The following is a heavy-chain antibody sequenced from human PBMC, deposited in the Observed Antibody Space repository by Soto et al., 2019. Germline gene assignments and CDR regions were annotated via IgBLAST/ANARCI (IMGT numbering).Heavy chain of an antibody. J-gene: IGHJ5*02. CDR2: IHCSGST. D-gene: IGHD2-21*02. V-gene: IGHV4-31*03. CDR1: GGSISSGGYY. CDR3: ARGPPAYCGGDCYPSP. Sequence: LSLTCTVSGGSISSGGYYWNWIRQHPGKGLEWLGYIHCSGSTYYNPSLKSRLTITMDTSKDQFSLKLSSVTAADTAVYYCARGPPAYCGGDCYPSPWGQGILVTVSS.